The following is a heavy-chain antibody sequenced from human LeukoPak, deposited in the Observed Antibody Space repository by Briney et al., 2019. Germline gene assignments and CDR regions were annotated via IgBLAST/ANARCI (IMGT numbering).Heavy chain of an antibody. V-gene: IGHV4-39*01. J-gene: IGHJ4*02. Sequence: PGGSLRLSCAASGFTVSSNYMSWVRQAPGKGLEWIGSIYYSGSTYYNPSLKSRVTISVGTSKNQFSLKLSSVTAADTAVYYCARHDYRVDFDYWGQGTLVTVSS. D-gene: IGHD4-11*01. CDR1: GFTVSSNY. CDR3: ARHDYRVDFDY. CDR2: IYYSGST.